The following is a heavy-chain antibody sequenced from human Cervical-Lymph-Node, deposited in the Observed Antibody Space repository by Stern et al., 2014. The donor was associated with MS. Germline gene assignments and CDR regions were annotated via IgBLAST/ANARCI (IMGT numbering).Heavy chain of an antibody. CDR3: ARLDSSGWSR. V-gene: IGHV5-51*01. CDR1: GYSFTSNW. J-gene: IGHJ4*02. Sequence: VQLVQSGAEMKEVGESLRISCKGSGYSFTSNWIGWVRQLPGKGLEGMGIIFPLDSDTRYRPSFQGQVTISADTSISTAYLQWSSLRASDTAKYYCARLDSSGWSRWGQGTLVTVSS. CDR2: IFPLDSDT. D-gene: IGHD6-19*01.